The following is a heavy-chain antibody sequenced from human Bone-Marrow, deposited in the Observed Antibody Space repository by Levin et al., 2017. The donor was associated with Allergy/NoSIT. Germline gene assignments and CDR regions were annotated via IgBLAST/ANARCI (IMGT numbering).Heavy chain of an antibody. CDR1: GFTFSSYG. Sequence: HAGGSLRLSCAASGFTFSSYGMHWVRQAPGKGLEWVAVIWYDGSNKYYADSVKGRFTISRDNSKNTLYLQMNSLRAEDTAVYYCARDRTYDILTGYSTYYYGMDVWGQGTTVTVSS. J-gene: IGHJ6*02. CDR2: IWYDGSNK. CDR3: ARDRTYDILTGYSTYYYGMDV. V-gene: IGHV3-33*01. D-gene: IGHD3-9*01.